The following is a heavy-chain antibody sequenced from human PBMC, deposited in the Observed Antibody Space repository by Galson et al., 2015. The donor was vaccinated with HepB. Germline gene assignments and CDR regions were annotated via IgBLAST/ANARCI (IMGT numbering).Heavy chain of an antibody. J-gene: IGHJ5*02. CDR2: ISYDGSNK. CDR1: GFTFSSYA. Sequence: SLRLSCAASGFTFSSYAMHWVRQAPGKGLEWVAVISYDGSNKYYADSVKGRFTISRDNSKNTLYLRMNGLRAEDTAVYYCARAGYSSSWYYWFDPWGQGTLVTVSS. D-gene: IGHD6-13*01. CDR3: ARAGYSSSWYYWFDP. V-gene: IGHV3-30*04.